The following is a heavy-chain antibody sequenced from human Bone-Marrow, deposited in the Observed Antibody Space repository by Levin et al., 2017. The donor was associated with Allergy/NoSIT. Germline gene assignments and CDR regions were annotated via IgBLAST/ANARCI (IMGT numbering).Heavy chain of an antibody. V-gene: IGHV3-64D*06. CDR2: ISSNGGST. Sequence: SCSASGFTFSSYAMHWVRQAPGKGLEYVSAISSNGGSTYYADSVKGRFTISRDNSKNTLYLQMSSLRAEDTAVYYCVSLEWHPPIYDYWGQGTLVTVSS. CDR1: GFTFSSYA. CDR3: VSLEWHPPIYDY. J-gene: IGHJ4*02. D-gene: IGHD3-3*01.